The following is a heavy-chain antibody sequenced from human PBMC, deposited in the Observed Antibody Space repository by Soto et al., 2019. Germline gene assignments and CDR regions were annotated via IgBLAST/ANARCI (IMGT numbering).Heavy chain of an antibody. V-gene: IGHV5-10-1*01. D-gene: IGHD6-13*01. CDR3: ARPNDIAGIMDV. Sequence: GASLKISCKGSGYSFTSYWISWVRQMPGKGLEWMGRIDPSDSDTNYSPYFQGHVTISADKSISTAYLQWSSLKASDTAMYYCARPNDIAGIMDVWGQGTTVTVSS. CDR2: IDPSDSDT. J-gene: IGHJ6*02. CDR1: GYSFTSYW.